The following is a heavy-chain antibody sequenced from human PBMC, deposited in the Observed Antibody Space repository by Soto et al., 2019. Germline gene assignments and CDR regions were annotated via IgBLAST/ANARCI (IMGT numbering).Heavy chain of an antibody. Sequence: EVQLVESGGALVKPGESLRLSCAASGFSFSNAWLNWVRQAPGKGPEWVGLIKSKTNGETTDYTAPVKGRFIISRDDSKDTLYLQMNSLKVEDTALYYCVSEVSGAFHIWGQGTMVTVSS. CDR1: GFSFSNAW. CDR3: VSEVSGAFHI. V-gene: IGHV3-15*02. J-gene: IGHJ3*02. D-gene: IGHD6-25*01. CDR2: IKSKTNGETT.